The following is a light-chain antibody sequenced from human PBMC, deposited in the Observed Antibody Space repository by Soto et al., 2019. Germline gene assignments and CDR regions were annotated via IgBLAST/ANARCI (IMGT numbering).Light chain of an antibody. CDR3: QQRYVWLT. V-gene: IGKV3-11*01. J-gene: IGKJ4*01. CDR2: DAS. Sequence: IVLTQSPATLSLAPGERPTLYCRAGQSISTYLAWYQQKSGQAPRLLIYDASNRATGTPARFSGSGSGTDFTLTISSLEPEDSAVYYCQQRYVWLTFGGGTKVDIK. CDR1: QSISTY.